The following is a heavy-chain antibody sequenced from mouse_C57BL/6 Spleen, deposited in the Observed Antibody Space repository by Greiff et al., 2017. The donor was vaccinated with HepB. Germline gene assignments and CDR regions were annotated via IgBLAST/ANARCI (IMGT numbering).Heavy chain of an antibody. CDR3: ARGITTVPYYFDY. CDR1: GYTFTSYW. D-gene: IGHD1-1*01. CDR2: IDPNSGGT. Sequence: VQLQQSGAELVKPGASVKLSCKASGYTFTSYWMHWVKQRPGRGLEWIGRIDPNSGGTKYNEKFKSKATLTVDKPSSTAYMQLSSLTSEDSAVYYCARGITTVPYYFDYWGQGTTLTVSS. V-gene: IGHV1-72*01. J-gene: IGHJ2*01.